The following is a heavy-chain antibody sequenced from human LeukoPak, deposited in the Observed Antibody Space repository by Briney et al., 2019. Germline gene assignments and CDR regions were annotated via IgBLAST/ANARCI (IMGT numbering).Heavy chain of an antibody. CDR3: ASKLWFGSDY. Sequence: GGSLRLSCAASGLTFSNYNMNWVRQAPGKGLEWVSYISSSSSTIHYADSVKGRFTISRDNAKNSLYLQMNSLRVEDTAVYYCASKLWFGSDYWGQGTLVTVSS. J-gene: IGHJ4*02. CDR1: GLTFSNYN. V-gene: IGHV3-48*04. D-gene: IGHD3-10*01. CDR2: ISSSSSTI.